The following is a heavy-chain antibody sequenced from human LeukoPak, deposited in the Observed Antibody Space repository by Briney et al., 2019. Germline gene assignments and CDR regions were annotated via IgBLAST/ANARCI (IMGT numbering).Heavy chain of an antibody. CDR1: GFTFSSYG. Sequence: TGGSLRLFCAASGFTFSSYGMHCVRQATGKGLEWVAVISYDGSNKYYADSVKGRFTISRDNSKNTLYLQMNSLRAEDTAVYYCAKDQGKYIENWGQGTLVTVSS. CDR2: ISYDGSNK. J-gene: IGHJ4*02. V-gene: IGHV3-30*18. CDR3: AKDQGKYIEN. D-gene: IGHD5-12*01.